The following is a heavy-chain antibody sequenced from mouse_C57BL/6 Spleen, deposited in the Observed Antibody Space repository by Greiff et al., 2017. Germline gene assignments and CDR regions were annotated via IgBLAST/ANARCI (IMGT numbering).Heavy chain of an antibody. J-gene: IGHJ2*01. V-gene: IGHV8-12*01. D-gene: IGHD1-1*01. Sequence: QVTLKVCGPGILQSSQTLSLTCSFSGFSLSTSGMGVSWIRQPSGKGLEWLAHIYWDDDKRYNPSLKSRLTISKDTSRNQVFLKITSVDTADTATYYCARRGDYYGSSYTLDYWGQGTTLTVSS. CDR2: IYWDDDK. CDR3: ARRGDYYGSSYTLDY. CDR1: GFSLSTSGMG.